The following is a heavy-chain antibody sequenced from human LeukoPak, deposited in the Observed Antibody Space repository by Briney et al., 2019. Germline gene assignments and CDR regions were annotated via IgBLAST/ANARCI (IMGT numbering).Heavy chain of an antibody. D-gene: IGHD6-19*01. V-gene: IGHV3-23*01. J-gene: IGHJ4*02. Sequence: GGSLRLSCPVSGFTFDNYAMSWVRQAPGKGLEWVSGISGSGGSSYYPDSVKGRFTVSRDNSKNTLYLQMNSLRAEDTAVYYCAKDLGSSGWYIDYWGQGTLVTVSS. CDR2: ISGSGGSS. CDR1: GFTFDNYA. CDR3: AKDLGSSGWYIDY.